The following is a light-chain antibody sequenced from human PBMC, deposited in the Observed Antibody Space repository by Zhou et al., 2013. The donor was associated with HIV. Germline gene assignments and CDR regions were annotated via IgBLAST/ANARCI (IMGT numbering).Light chain of an antibody. V-gene: IGKV3-20*01. Sequence: EIVLTQSPGTLSLSPGERASLSCRASQSVSSIYLAWYQQKPGQTPRLLIYGASSRATGIPDRFSGSGSGTDFTLTISRLEPEDFAVYYCQQYGSSLITFGQGTRL. CDR1: QSVSSIY. J-gene: IGKJ5*01. CDR3: QQYGSSLIT. CDR2: GAS.